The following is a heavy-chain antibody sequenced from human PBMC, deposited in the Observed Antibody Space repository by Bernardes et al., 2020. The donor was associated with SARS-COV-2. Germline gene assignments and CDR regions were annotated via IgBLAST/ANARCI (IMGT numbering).Heavy chain of an antibody. CDR2: LYYRGGT. V-gene: IGHV4-39*01. CDR3: AHYYDSSQHWYFDL. CDR1: GGSISSSRYY. J-gene: IGHJ2*01. D-gene: IGHD3-22*01. Sequence: SETLSLTCTVSGGSISSSRYYWGWIRQPPGKGLEWIGNLYYRGGTYYNPSLKSRVTISVDTSKNQFSLKLSSVTAPDTAVYYCAHYYDSSQHWYFDLWGRGTLVTVSS.